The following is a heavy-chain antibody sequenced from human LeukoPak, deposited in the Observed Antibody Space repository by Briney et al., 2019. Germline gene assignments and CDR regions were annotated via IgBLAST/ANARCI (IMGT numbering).Heavy chain of an antibody. CDR2: ISGGGTT. CDR3: ASLHSLDS. J-gene: IGHJ4*02. D-gene: IGHD4-11*01. Sequence: PGGSLRLSCAASRFTFSSYAMNWARQAPGKRLEWVSGISGGGTTYYADSVKGRFTMSRDNTKNTVYLQMNSLRAEDTAVYYCASLHSLDSWGQGTLVTVSS. V-gene: IGHV3-23*01. CDR1: RFTFSSYA.